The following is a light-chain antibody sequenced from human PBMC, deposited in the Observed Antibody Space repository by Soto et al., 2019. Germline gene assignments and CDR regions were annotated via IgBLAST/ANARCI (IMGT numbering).Light chain of an antibody. V-gene: IGKV1-27*01. CDR1: QGIGNY. J-gene: IGKJ4*01. CDR2: AAS. Sequence: DIQMTQSPSSLSASVGDRVTITCRASQGIGNYLAWYQQRPGKVPKLLIYAASTLQSGVPSRFSGSGSGPDVTLNISSLQPEDVATYYCQQYDHAPLTFGGGTKVEIK. CDR3: QQYDHAPLT.